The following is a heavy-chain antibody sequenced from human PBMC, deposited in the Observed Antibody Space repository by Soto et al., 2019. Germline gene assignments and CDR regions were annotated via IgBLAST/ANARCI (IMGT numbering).Heavy chain of an antibody. CDR2: ISAYNGNT. CDR1: GYTFTSYG. Sequence: GASVKVSCKASGYTFTSYGISWVRQAPGQGLEWMGWISAYNGNTNYAQKLQGRVTMTTDTSTSTAYMELRSLRSDDTAVYYCARPNYYVSGPSFAYYYGMDLWGQGTTVT. V-gene: IGHV1-18*01. J-gene: IGHJ6*02. D-gene: IGHD3-10*01. CDR3: ARPNYYVSGPSFAYYYGMDL.